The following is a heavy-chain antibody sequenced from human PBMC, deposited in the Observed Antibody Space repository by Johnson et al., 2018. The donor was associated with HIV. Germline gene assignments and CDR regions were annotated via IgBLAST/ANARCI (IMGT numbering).Heavy chain of an antibody. Sequence: MQLVESGGGVVQPGRSLRASCAASGFGFSRYVMHWVRQAPGKGLEWVSVIYTDGSTYYADSVTGRFTISRDNSKNTLYLQMNSLRVEDTAVYYCSSSYSESDAFDIWGQGTMVTVSS. CDR2: IYTDGST. CDR1: GFGFSRYV. D-gene: IGHD3-10*01. V-gene: IGHV3-66*01. CDR3: SSSYSESDAFDI. J-gene: IGHJ3*02.